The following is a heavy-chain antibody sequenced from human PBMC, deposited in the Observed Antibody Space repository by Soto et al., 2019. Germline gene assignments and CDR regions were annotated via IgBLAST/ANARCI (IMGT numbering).Heavy chain of an antibody. Sequence: QVQLVQSGALVKKPGASVKGSCKASGGTVSSYAISWVRQAPGQGLEWMGGIIPIFGTANYAQKFQGRVKITADESTRTAYMELSSLRSEDTAVYYCAREGIAVAGTGYYYYGMDVWVQGTTVTVSS. V-gene: IGHV1-69*01. CDR3: AREGIAVAGTGYYYYGMDV. D-gene: IGHD6-19*01. CDR2: IIPIFGTA. CDR1: GGTVSSYA. J-gene: IGHJ6*02.